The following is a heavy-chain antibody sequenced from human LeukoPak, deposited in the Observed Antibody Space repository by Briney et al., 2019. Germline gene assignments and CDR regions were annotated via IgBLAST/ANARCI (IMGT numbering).Heavy chain of an antibody. V-gene: IGHV3-48*01. CDR1: GFTFSSYA. D-gene: IGHD2-2*01. CDR2: ISSSSSTI. J-gene: IGHJ3*02. CDR3: ASLSGTPGAFDI. Sequence: GGSLRLSCAASGFTFSSYAMNWVRQAPGKGLEWVSYISSSSSTIYYADSVKGRFTISRDNAKNSLYLQMNSLRAEDTAVYYCASLSGTPGAFDIWGQGTMVTVSS.